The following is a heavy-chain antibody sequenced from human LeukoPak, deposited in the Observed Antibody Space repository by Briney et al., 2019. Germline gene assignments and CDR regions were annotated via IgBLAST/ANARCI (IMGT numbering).Heavy chain of an antibody. V-gene: IGHV3-23*01. Sequence: QPGGSLRLSCAASGFTFSRYATSWVRQAPGKGLEWVSVISGSGGTTDYADSVKGRFSISRDNSKNTLYLQMNSLRAEDTAVYYCAKAVRSGWPLRYFDDWGQGTLVTVSS. D-gene: IGHD6-19*01. CDR1: GFTFSRYA. CDR2: ISGSGGTT. J-gene: IGHJ4*02. CDR3: AKAVRSGWPLRYFDD.